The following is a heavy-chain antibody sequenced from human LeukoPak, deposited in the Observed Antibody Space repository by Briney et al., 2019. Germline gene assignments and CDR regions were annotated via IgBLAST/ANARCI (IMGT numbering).Heavy chain of an antibody. Sequence: SETLSLTCTVSGGSVSSGSYYWSWIRQPPGKELEWIGYIYYSGTTNYNPSLNSRVTISVDTSKNQFSLKLSSVTAADTAVYYCARRTTWWSLDYWGQGTLVTVSS. J-gene: IGHJ4*02. CDR2: IYYSGTT. CDR3: ARRTTWWSLDY. V-gene: IGHV4-61*01. CDR1: GGSVSSGSYY. D-gene: IGHD2-15*01.